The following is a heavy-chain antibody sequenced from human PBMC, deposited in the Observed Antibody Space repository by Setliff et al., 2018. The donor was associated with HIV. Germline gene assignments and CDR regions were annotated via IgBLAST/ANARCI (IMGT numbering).Heavy chain of an antibody. CDR1: GYTFTSYG. Sequence: ASVKVSCKSSGYTFTSYGISWVRQAPGQGLEWMGWISGYNGNTNYAQRFQGRVTMTRNTSISTAYMELSSLRSEDTAVYYCARGRPIAARYYFDYWGQGTLVTVSS. CDR2: ISGYNGNT. D-gene: IGHD6-13*01. V-gene: IGHV1-18*01. CDR3: ARGRPIAARYYFDY. J-gene: IGHJ4*02.